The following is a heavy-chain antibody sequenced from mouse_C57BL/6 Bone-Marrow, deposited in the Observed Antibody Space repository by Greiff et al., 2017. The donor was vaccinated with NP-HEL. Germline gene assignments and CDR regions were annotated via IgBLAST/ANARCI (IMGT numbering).Heavy chain of an antibody. Sequence: QVTLKVSGPGILQPSQTLSLTCSFSGFSLSTFGMGVGWIRQPSGKGLEWLAHIWWDDDTYYNPALKSRLTISKDTSKNQVLLKIANVDTADTATYYCARIAPYYYGSSYWYFDVWGTGTTVTVSS. CDR3: ARIAPYYYGSSYWYFDV. CDR1: GFSLSTFGMG. J-gene: IGHJ1*03. D-gene: IGHD1-1*01. CDR2: IWWDDDT. V-gene: IGHV8-8*01.